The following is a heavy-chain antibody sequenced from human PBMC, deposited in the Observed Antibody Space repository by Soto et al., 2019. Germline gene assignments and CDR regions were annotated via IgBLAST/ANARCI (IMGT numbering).Heavy chain of an antibody. Sequence: QLQLQESGPGLVKPSETLSLTCTVSGVSISSDNYYWGWIRQPPGKGLEWIGSIYYRGTTYYTPSLKSRVTISVDTSKNQFSLTLSSVTAADSAVYYCASPVAYGDYGRFDPWGQGTLVTVSS. CDR1: GVSISSDNYY. J-gene: IGHJ5*02. CDR2: IYYRGTT. D-gene: IGHD4-17*01. V-gene: IGHV4-39*01. CDR3: ASPVAYGDYGRFDP.